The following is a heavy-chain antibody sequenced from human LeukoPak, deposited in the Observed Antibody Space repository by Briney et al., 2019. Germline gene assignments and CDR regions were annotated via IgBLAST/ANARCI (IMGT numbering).Heavy chain of an antibody. CDR1: GYTFISYY. Sequence: ASVKVSFKASGYTFISYYIHWVRQAPGQGVEWMGIINPSGGGTTYAQKFQGRVTMTRDTSTSTVYMELSSLRSEDTAVYYCARETEVVADSNYFDFWGQGTLVTVFS. CDR2: INPSGGGT. CDR3: ARETEVVADSNYFDF. V-gene: IGHV1-46*01. J-gene: IGHJ4*02. D-gene: IGHD2-15*01.